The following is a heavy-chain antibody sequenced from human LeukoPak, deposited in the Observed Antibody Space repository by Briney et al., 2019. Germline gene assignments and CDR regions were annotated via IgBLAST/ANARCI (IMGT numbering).Heavy chain of an antibody. D-gene: IGHD1-26*01. CDR1: GYTFTGYY. Sequence: ASVKVSCKASGYTFTGYYIYWVRQATGQGLEWMGWMNPNSGNTGYAQKFQGRVTITRNTSISTAYMELSSLRSEDTAVYYCARRSFSGSYPYYYYYYMDVWGQGTLVTVSS. CDR2: MNPNSGNT. CDR3: ARRSFSGSYPYYYYYYMDV. V-gene: IGHV1-8*03. J-gene: IGHJ6*03.